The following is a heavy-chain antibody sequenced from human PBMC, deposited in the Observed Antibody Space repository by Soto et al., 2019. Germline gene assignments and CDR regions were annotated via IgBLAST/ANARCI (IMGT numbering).Heavy chain of an antibody. CDR1: GGTFRSYV. J-gene: IGHJ4*02. V-gene: IGHV1-69*01. Sequence: VKKPGSSVKVSCKASGGTFRSYVTSWVRQAPGQGLEWLGGIIPMYGTTYYAQTFQGRVTISADESTSTAFMELSRLRYEDTAVYYCARIGSLDWIDDYWGQGTLVTVSS. CDR2: IIPMYGTT. D-gene: IGHD1-1*01. CDR3: ARIGSLDWIDDY.